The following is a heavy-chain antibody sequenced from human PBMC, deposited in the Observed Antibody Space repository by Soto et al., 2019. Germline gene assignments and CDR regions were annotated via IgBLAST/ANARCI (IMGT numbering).Heavy chain of an antibody. CDR1: GYNFSKYG. CDR2: ISGYNGNT. Sequence: QVQLVQSGAEVKKPGASVKVSCKASGYNFSKYGITWVRQAPGHGLEWLGWISGYNGNTHFAQRLQGRVNMTADISTRTAYMEVTSLRPDDTAIYYCARVATLIPIFHGLDAWGQGTTVTVSS. J-gene: IGHJ6*02. V-gene: IGHV1-18*01. D-gene: IGHD3-3*01. CDR3: ARVATLIPIFHGLDA.